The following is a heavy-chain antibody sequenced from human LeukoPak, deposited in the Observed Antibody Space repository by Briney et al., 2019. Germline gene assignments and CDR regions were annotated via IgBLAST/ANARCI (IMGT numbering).Heavy chain of an antibody. D-gene: IGHD6-13*01. CDR1: GGSFSGYY. V-gene: IGHV4-34*01. J-gene: IGHJ4*02. Sequence: SETLSLTCAVYGGSFSGYYWSWIRQPPGKGLEWIGEINHSGSTNYNPSLKSRVTISVDTSKNQFSLKLSSVTAADTAVYYCARLNYDPTSYSSSHFDYWGQGTLVTVSS. CDR3: ARLNYDPTSYSSSHFDY. CDR2: INHSGST.